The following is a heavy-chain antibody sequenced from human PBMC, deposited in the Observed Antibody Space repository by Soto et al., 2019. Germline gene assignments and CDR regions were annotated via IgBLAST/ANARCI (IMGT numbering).Heavy chain of an antibody. J-gene: IGHJ5*02. CDR2: IYYSGST. V-gene: IGHV4-59*08. CDR1: GGSISSYY. D-gene: IGHD3-16*01. CDR3: ARHRADKDYDYIWGSYHQLNWFDP. Sequence: SETLSLTCTVSGGSISSYYWSWIRQPPGKGLEWIGYIYYSGSTNYNPSLKSRVTISVDTSKNQFSLKLSSVTAADTAVYYCARHRADKDYDYIWGSYHQLNWFDPWGQGTLVTVSS.